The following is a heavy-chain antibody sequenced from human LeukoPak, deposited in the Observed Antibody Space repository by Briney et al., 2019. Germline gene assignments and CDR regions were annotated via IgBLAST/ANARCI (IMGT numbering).Heavy chain of an antibody. Sequence: GGSLRLSCAASGFTFSSYSMNWVRQAPGKGLEWVSYISSTSSTLYYADSVKGRFTISRDNAKNSLHLQMNSLRAEDTAVYYCARDRDSGSHKIDYWGQGTLVTVSS. J-gene: IGHJ4*02. CDR3: ARDRDSGSHKIDY. D-gene: IGHD1-26*01. CDR2: ISSTSSTL. V-gene: IGHV3-48*04. CDR1: GFTFSSYS.